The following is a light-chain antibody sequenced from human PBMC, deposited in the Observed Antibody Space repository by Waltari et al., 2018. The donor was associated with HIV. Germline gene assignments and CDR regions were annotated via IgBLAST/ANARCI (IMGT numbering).Light chain of an antibody. V-gene: IGLV10-54*01. J-gene: IGLJ2*01. CDR1: SNNVGNQG. CDR2: RDN. CDR3: ATRDLRLSGLV. Sequence: QAGLTQPPSVSKGMRQTATLTCTGNSNNVGNQGAAWLQQHQGHPPKLLSYRDNKRPSRVSEGFSSTRAGNPASLTLSGVPPEDGAYYFCATRDLRLSGLVFGGRTPLTVL.